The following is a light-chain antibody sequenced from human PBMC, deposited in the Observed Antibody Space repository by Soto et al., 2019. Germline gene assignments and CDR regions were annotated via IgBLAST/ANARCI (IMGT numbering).Light chain of an antibody. J-gene: IGLJ1*01. CDR1: SSKMGTNT. CDR2: VND. V-gene: IGLV1-44*01. Sequence: QSALTQPPSASGTPGQRVTISCFGGSSKMGTNTVGWYKQLPGAAPKVLIYVNDKRPSGVPDRFSGSNSGTSASLTISGLQSEDEADYYCVAWDDNLDAHVFGTGTKVTVL. CDR3: VAWDDNLDAHV.